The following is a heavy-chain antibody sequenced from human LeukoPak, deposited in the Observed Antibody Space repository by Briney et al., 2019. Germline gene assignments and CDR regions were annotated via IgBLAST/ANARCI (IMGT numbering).Heavy chain of an antibody. D-gene: IGHD2-21*01. CDR2: IYYSGST. J-gene: IGHJ4*02. CDR3: ARGDVVIYYFDH. CDR1: GDSISGYY. Sequence: SETLSLTCTVSGDSISGYYWSWIRQPPGRALEWIGYIYYSGSTSYNPSLQSRVTMSVDTSKNQVSLKVNSVTAADTAVYYCARGDVVIYYFDHWGQGTLVTVSS. V-gene: IGHV4-59*01.